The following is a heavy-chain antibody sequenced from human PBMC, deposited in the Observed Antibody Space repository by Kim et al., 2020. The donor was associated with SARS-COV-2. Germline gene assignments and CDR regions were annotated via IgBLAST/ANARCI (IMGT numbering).Heavy chain of an antibody. Sequence: SETLSLTCAVSGGSISSSNWWSWVRQPPGKGLEWIGEIYHSGSTNYNPSLKSRVTISVDKSKNQFSLKLSSVTAADTAVYYCARDNYGSGSYKYYYYYGMDVWGQGTTVTVSS. D-gene: IGHD3-10*01. V-gene: IGHV4-4*02. J-gene: IGHJ6*02. CDR1: GGSISSSNW. CDR3: ARDNYGSGSYKYYYYYGMDV. CDR2: IYHSGST.